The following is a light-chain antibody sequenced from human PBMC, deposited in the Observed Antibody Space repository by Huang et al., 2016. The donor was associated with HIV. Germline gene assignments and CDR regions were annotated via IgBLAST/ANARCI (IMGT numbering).Light chain of an antibody. CDR1: QSISSY. V-gene: IGKV1-39*01. J-gene: IGKJ2*01. CDR2: AAY. Sequence: DIQMTQSPSSLSASVGDRVTLTCRASQSISSYLNWYQVKPGKAPKLLIYAAYTLQSGVPSRFSGSGSETDFTLTISSLQPEDFATYYCQQSYSTPRTFGQGTDLEIK. CDR3: QQSYSTPRT.